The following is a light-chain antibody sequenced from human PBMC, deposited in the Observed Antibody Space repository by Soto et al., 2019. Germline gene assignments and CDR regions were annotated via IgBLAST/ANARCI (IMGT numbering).Light chain of an antibody. Sequence: QSALTQPASVSGSPGQSITISCTGTSSDVGGYNYVSWYQQHPGKAPKLMIYDVSNRPSGVSNRFSGSKSGNTASLPISGLQAGDEADYYCSSYTSSSTPYVFGTGTKVTVL. J-gene: IGLJ1*01. CDR3: SSYTSSSTPYV. CDR2: DVS. CDR1: SSDVGGYNY. V-gene: IGLV2-14*01.